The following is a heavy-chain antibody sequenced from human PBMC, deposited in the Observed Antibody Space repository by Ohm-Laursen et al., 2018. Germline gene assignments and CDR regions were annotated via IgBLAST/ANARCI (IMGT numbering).Heavy chain of an antibody. CDR2: IRSKAKSDAT. Sequence: SLRLSCTAPGFTLSDSALHWVRQASGKGLEWVARIRSKAKSDATAYGASVKGRFTISRDDSKNTAYLQMNSLKIEDTALYYCTRRENYYGMDVWGQGTTVTVSS. V-gene: IGHV3-73*01. CDR1: GFTLSDSA. CDR3: TRRENYYGMDV. J-gene: IGHJ6*02. D-gene: IGHD1-26*01.